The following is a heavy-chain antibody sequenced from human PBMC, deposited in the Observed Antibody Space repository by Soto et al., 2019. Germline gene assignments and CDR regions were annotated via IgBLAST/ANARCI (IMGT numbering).Heavy chain of an antibody. Sequence: GGSLRLSCAASGFTFSSYWMSWVRQAPGKGLEWVANIKQHGNEKYNGDSVRVRFTISRANAKNSLYLQMNSLRAEDTAVYYCARRYCSGGSCYCPFDPWGQGTLVTVSS. D-gene: IGHD2-15*01. V-gene: IGHV3-7*01. CDR1: GFTFSSYW. J-gene: IGHJ5*02. CDR2: IKQHGNEK. CDR3: ARRYCSGGSCYCPFDP.